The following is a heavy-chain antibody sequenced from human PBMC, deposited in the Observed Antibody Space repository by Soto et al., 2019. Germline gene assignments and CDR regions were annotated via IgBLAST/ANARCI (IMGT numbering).Heavy chain of an antibody. J-gene: IGHJ4*02. CDR3: ARGQNNSGYEPYVDY. CDR2: INHSGST. CDR1: GGSFSGYY. D-gene: IGHD5-12*01. V-gene: IGHV4-34*01. Sequence: SETLSLTCAVYGGSFSGYYWSWIRQPPGKGLEWIGEINHSGSTNYNPSLKSRVTISVDTSKNQFSLKLSSVTAADTAVYYCARGQNNSGYEPYVDYWDQGTLVTVSS.